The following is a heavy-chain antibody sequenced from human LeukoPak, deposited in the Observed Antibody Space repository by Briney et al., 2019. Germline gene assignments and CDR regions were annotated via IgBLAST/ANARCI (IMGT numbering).Heavy chain of an antibody. CDR1: GFTFSSYA. J-gene: IGHJ4*02. CDR2: ISGSGGST. Sequence: PGGSLRLSCTASGFTFSSYAMSWVRQAPGKGLEWVSGISGSGGSTYYADSVKGRFAISRDSSKNTLYLQMKSLRAEDTAVCYCAKHSGTTYRRGDYFDYWGQGTLVTVSS. D-gene: IGHD1-1*01. V-gene: IGHV3-23*01. CDR3: AKHSGTTYRRGDYFDY.